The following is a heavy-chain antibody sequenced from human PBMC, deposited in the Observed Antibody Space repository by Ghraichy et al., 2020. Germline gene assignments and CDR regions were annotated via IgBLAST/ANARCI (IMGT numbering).Heavy chain of an antibody. Sequence: SETLSLTCAVYGGSFSGYYWSWIRQPPGKGLEWIGEINHSGSTNYNPSLKSRVTISVDTSMNQFSLKLTSVTAADTAVYYCASAPNWNYARQWFDPWGQGTLVTVSS. V-gene: IGHV4-34*01. CDR3: ASAPNWNYARQWFDP. D-gene: IGHD1-7*01. CDR1: GGSFSGYY. CDR2: INHSGST. J-gene: IGHJ5*02.